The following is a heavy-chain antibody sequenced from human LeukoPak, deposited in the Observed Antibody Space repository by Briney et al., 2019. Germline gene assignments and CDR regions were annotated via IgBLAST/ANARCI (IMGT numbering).Heavy chain of an antibody. CDR1: GYTFTSYD. D-gene: IGHD7-27*01. J-gene: IGHJ5*02. V-gene: IGHV1-8*02. CDR2: MNPNSGNT. Sequence: ASVKVSCKASGYTFTSYDINWVRQATGQGLEWMGWMNPNSGNTGYAQKFQDRATMTTDTSTSTAYMELRSLRFDDTAVYYCARDFAWGSGGAPIDDNWLDPWGQGTLATVSS. CDR3: ARDFAWGSGGAPIDDNWLDP.